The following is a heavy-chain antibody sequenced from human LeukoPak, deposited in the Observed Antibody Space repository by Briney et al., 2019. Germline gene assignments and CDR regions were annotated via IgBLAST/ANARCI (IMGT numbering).Heavy chain of an antibody. J-gene: IGHJ6*04. V-gene: IGHV4-30-2*01. Sequence: SQTLSLTCAVSSGSISSAAYSWSWIRQPPGKGLEWIGYIYHNGTTYYSPSLKSRVTISVDRSKNQFSLWLKSVTAADTAVYYCARASYSGYPPYYYGLDVWGKGTTVTVSS. CDR1: SGSISSAAYS. CDR2: IYHNGTT. D-gene: IGHD5-12*01. CDR3: ARASYSGYPPYYYGLDV.